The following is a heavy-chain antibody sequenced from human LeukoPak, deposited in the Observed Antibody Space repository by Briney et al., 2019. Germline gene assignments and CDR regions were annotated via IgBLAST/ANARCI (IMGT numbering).Heavy chain of an antibody. J-gene: IGHJ6*03. V-gene: IGHV3-23*01. CDR1: GFTFSSYA. Sequence: GGSLRLSCAASGFTFSSYAMTWVRQAPGKGLEWVSAISGSAGTTYYADSVKGRFTISRDTSKSTLYLEINSPRAEDTAVYYCAKLPNYDFWSGYHYYYMDVWGKGTTVTVSS. CDR2: ISGSAGTT. D-gene: IGHD3-3*01. CDR3: AKLPNYDFWSGYHYYYMDV.